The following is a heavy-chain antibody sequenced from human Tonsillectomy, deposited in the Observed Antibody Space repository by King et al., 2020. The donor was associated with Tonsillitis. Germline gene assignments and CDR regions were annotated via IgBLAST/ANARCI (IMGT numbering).Heavy chain of an antibody. D-gene: IGHD4/OR15-4a*01. CDR3: ARLGGDGATKYFQH. Sequence: VQLQQWGAGLLKPSETLSLTCGVYGGSFSGYYWSCIRQTPGRGLEWLGEINHSGSTKYNPSLKSRVTVSVYTSKNQFSLKLSSVTAADTAVYYCARLGGDGATKYFQHWGQGTLVTVSS. CDR2: INHSGST. J-gene: IGHJ1*01. CDR1: GGSFSGYY. V-gene: IGHV4-34*01.